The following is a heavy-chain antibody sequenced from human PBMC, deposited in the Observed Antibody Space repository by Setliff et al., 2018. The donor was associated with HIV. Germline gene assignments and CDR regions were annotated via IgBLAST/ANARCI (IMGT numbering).Heavy chain of an antibody. J-gene: IGHJ3*02. Sequence: SETLSLTCAVSGGSISSGAYYWSWIRQHPGKGLEWIGYIYYSGSTYYNPSLKSRVTISVETSKNQVSLKLSSVTAADTAVYYCASSHTGYSSSSGAFDIWGQGTMVTVSS. CDR3: ASSHTGYSSSSGAFDI. CDR2: IYYSGST. V-gene: IGHV4-31*11. D-gene: IGHD6-6*01. CDR1: GGSISSGAYY.